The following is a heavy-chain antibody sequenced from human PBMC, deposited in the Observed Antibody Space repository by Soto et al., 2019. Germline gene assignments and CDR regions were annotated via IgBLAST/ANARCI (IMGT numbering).Heavy chain of an antibody. J-gene: IGHJ6*02. Sequence: GALTLSCAASGLTVGCNYMSWVRQAPGKGLEWVSVIYSGGSTYYADSVKGRFTISRDNSKNTLYLQMNSLRAEDTAVYYCARDRIPTGMDVWGQGTTVTV. CDR1: GLTVGCNY. V-gene: IGHV3-66*01. CDR2: IYSGGST. CDR3: ARDRIPTGMDV.